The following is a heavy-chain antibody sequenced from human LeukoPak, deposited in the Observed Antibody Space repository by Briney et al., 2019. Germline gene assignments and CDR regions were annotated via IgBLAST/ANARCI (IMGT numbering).Heavy chain of an antibody. J-gene: IGHJ4*02. CDR3: AREPSGVDY. CDR1: GFTFSSYN. V-gene: IGHV3-48*01. D-gene: IGHD3-10*01. CDR2: ISSSSNTI. Sequence: GGSLRLSCAASGFTFSSYNMNWVRQAPGKGLEWVSYISSSSNTIYYADSVKGRFTISRDNAKNSLYLQMNSLRAEDTAVYYCAREPSGVDYWGQGTLVTVSS.